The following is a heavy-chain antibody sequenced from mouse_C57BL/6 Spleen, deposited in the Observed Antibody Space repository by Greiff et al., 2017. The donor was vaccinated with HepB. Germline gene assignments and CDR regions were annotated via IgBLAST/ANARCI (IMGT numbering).Heavy chain of an antibody. Sequence: VKLVESGAELVRPGASVKLSCKASGYTFTDYYINWVKQRPGQGLEWIARIYPGSGNTYYNEKFKGKATLTAEKSSSTAYMQLSSLTSEDSAVYFCARSGYGSLYYYAMDYWGQGTSVTVSS. V-gene: IGHV1-76*01. D-gene: IGHD1-1*01. CDR1: GYTFTDYY. CDR2: IYPGSGNT. CDR3: ARSGYGSLYYYAMDY. J-gene: IGHJ4*01.